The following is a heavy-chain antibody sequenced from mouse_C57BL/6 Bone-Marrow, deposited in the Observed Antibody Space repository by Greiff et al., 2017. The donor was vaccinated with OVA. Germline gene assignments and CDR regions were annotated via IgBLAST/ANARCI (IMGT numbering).Heavy chain of an antibody. CDR3: AREGHYYGSSNFDD. CDR1: GYTFTDYY. Sequence: VQLQQSGPELVKPGASVKISCKASGYTFTDYYMNWVKQSHGKSLEWIGDINPNNGGTSYNQKFKGKATLTVDKSSSTAYMELRSLTSEDSAVYYCAREGHYYGSSNFDDWGQGTTLTVSS. CDR2: INPNNGGT. J-gene: IGHJ2*01. V-gene: IGHV1-26*01. D-gene: IGHD1-1*01.